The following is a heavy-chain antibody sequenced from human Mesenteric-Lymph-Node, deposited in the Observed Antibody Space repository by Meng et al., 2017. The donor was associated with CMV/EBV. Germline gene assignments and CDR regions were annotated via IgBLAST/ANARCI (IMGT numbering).Heavy chain of an antibody. CDR3: ARGRPTISILWWRSFDP. Sequence: GSLRLSCAVYGGSFSGYYWSWIRQPPGKGLEWIGEINHSGSTNYNPSLKSRVTISVDTSKNQFSLKLSSVTAADTAVYYCARGRPTISILWWRSFDPWGQGTLVTVSS. CDR2: INHSGST. D-gene: IGHD2-21*01. J-gene: IGHJ5*02. CDR1: GGSFSGYY. V-gene: IGHV4-34*01.